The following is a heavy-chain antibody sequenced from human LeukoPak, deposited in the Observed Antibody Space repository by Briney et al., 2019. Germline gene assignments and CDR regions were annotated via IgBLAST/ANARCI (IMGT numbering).Heavy chain of an antibody. J-gene: IGHJ4*02. Sequence: PGGSLRLSCAASGFTFSIYSMNWVRQAPGKGLEWVSYISSSSSMIYHADSVKGRFTISRDNAKNSLYLQMKSLRDEATAIYYCARDYGDLPARVPYFDYWGQGTLVTVSS. CDR3: ARDYGDLPARVPYFDY. V-gene: IGHV3-48*02. CDR2: ISSSSSMI. CDR1: GFTFSIYS. D-gene: IGHD4-17*01.